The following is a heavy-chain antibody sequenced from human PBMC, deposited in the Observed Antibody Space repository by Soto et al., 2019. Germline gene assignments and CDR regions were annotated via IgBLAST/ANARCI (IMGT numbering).Heavy chain of an antibody. D-gene: IGHD6-13*01. CDR2: IRSKAYGGTT. CDR1: GFTFGDYA. J-gene: IGHJ6*02. V-gene: IGHV3-49*04. CDR3: TRTRQQLLYYYGMDV. Sequence: PGGSLRLSCTASGFTFGDYAMSWVRQAPGKGLEWVGFIRSKAYGGTTEYAASVKGRFTISRDDSKSIAYLQMNSLKTEDTAVYYCTRTRQQLLYYYGMDVWGQGTTVTVSS.